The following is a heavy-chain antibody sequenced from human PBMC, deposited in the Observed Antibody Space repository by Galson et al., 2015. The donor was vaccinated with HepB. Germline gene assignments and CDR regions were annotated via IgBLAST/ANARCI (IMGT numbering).Heavy chain of an antibody. D-gene: IGHD3-22*01. V-gene: IGHV3-21*01. CDR3: ARVLSGNYYDSSGYHDAFDI. CDR2: ISSSSSYI. Sequence: SLRLSCAASGFTFSSYSMNWVRQAPGKGLEWVSSISSSSSYIYYADSVKGRFTISRDNAKNSLYLQMNSLRAEDTAVYYCARVLSGNYYDSSGYHDAFDIWGQGTMVTVSS. J-gene: IGHJ3*02. CDR1: GFTFSSYS.